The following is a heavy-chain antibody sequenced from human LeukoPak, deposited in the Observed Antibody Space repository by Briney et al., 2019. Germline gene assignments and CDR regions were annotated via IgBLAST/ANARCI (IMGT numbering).Heavy chain of an antibody. V-gene: IGHV4-34*01. J-gene: IGHJ6*02. D-gene: IGHD2-21*02. CDR3: ARVPLPIYYYGMDV. Sequence: SETLSLTCAVYGGSFSGYYWSWIRQPPGKGLEWIGEINHSGSTNYNPSLKSRVSISVDTSKNQFSLKLSSVTAADTAVYYCARVPLPIYYYGMDVWGQGTTVTVSS. CDR1: GGSFSGYY. CDR2: INHSGST.